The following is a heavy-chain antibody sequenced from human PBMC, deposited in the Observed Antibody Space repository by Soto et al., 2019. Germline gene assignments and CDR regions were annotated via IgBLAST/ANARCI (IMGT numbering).Heavy chain of an antibody. J-gene: IGHJ4*02. CDR2: IYYSGST. Sequence: PSETLSLTCTFSGGSIISYYWSWIRQPPGKGLEWIGYIYYSGSTNYNPSLKSRVTISVDTSKNQFSLKLSSVTAADTAVYYCARTTYYDFWSGYYISSVGYYFDYWGQGTLVTVSS. V-gene: IGHV4-59*01. CDR1: GGSIISYY. D-gene: IGHD3-3*01. CDR3: ARTTYYDFWSGYYISSVGYYFDY.